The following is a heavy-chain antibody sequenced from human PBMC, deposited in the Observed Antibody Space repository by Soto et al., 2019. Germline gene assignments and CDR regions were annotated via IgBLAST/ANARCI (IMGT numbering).Heavy chain of an antibody. D-gene: IGHD3-10*01. CDR2: ISYDGDNK. CDR3: AKDIALVRGVIIEMDV. J-gene: IGHJ6*02. V-gene: IGHV3-30*18. Sequence: LRLSCAASGFIFSNYGVHWVRQAPGKGLEWVAVISYDGDNKYYGDSVKGRFTISRDNSKNTVYLQMNSLRAEDSAVYYCAKDIALVRGVIIEMDVWDQGTTVTVSS. CDR1: GFIFSNYG.